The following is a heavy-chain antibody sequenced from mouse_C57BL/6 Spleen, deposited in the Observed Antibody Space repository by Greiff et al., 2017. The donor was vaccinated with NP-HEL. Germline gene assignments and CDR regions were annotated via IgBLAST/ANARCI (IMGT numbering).Heavy chain of an antibody. CDR2: IDPSDSYT. CDR1: GYTFTSYW. V-gene: IGHV1-69*01. J-gene: IGHJ2*01. Sequence: VQLQQPGAELVMPGASVKLSCKASGYTFTSYWMHWVKQRPGQGLEWIGEIDPSDSYTNYNQKFKGKSTLTVDKSSSTAYMQLSSLTSEDSAVYYCARNYDYDNFDYWGQGTTLTVSS. D-gene: IGHD2-4*01. CDR3: ARNYDYDNFDY.